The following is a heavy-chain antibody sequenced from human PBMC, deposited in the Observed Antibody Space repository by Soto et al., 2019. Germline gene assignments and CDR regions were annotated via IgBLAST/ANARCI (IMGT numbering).Heavy chain of an antibody. CDR3: TKLETATKPYFDYWTKPYFDY. J-gene: IGHJ4*02. CDR2: ISGSGGST. V-gene: IGHV3-23*01. D-gene: IGHD3-9*01. Sequence: GGSLRLSCAASGFTFSSYAMSWVRQAPGKGLEWVSAISGSGGSTYYADSVKGRFTISRDNSKNTLYLQMNSLRAEDTAVYYCTKLETATKPYFDYWTKPYFDYWGQGTLVTVSS. CDR1: GFTFSSYA.